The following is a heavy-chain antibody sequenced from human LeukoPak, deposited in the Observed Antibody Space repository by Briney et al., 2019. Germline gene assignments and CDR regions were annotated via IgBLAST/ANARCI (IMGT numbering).Heavy chain of an antibody. CDR3: ARQRTSMVVTARNWFDP. J-gene: IGHJ5*02. CDR1: GGSISSSNYY. V-gene: IGHV4-39*01. CDR2: IYHNGGT. Sequence: SETLSLTCTVSGGSISSSNYYWAWIRQPPGRGLEWIGSIYHNGGTYYNPSLKSRVSISVDTSKNQFSVRVISVTAADTAVYYCARQRTSMVVTARNWFDPWGQGTLVTVSS. D-gene: IGHD2-21*02.